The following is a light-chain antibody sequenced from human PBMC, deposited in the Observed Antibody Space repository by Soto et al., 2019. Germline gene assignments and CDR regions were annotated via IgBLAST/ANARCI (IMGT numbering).Light chain of an antibody. J-gene: IGKJ1*01. CDR1: QSDSSSY. CDR3: LQPLQSWT. Sequence: LSHGERATLSCRAMQSDSSSYLAWYLQKPGQAPRLLIYVASSRASGVPDRFSGSGSGTDFTLNISRVEAEDFGVYYCLQPLQSWTFGQGTKVDIK. V-gene: IGKV3-20*01. CDR2: VAS.